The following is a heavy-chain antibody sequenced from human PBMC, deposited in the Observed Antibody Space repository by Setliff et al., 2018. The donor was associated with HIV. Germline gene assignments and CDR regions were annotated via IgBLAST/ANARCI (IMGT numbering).Heavy chain of an antibody. V-gene: IGHV4-38-2*02. CDR2: IYYSGST. J-gene: IGHJ4*02. CDR1: GSFINSDY. D-gene: IGHD5-12*01. Sequence: SETLSLTCTVSGSFINSDYWGWIRQPPGKGLEWIGSIYYSGSTYYNPSLKSRVTISVDTSKNQFSLNLNSVTAADTAVYYCARLGAEDFSDYDWVDYWGQGTLVTVSS. CDR3: ARLGAEDFSDYDWVDY.